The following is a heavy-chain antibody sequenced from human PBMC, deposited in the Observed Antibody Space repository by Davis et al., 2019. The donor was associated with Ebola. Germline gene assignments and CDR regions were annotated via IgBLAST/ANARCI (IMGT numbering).Heavy chain of an antibody. V-gene: IGHV5-10-1*04. D-gene: IGHD3-22*01. Sequence: KVSCKGSGYSFTSYWISWVRQMPGKGLEWMGRIDPSDSYTNYSPSFQGQVTISADKSISTAYLQWSSLKASDTAMYYCARPYDSSGYYDYWGQGTLVTVSS. CDR2: IDPSDSYT. CDR1: GYSFTSYW. CDR3: ARPYDSSGYYDY. J-gene: IGHJ4*02.